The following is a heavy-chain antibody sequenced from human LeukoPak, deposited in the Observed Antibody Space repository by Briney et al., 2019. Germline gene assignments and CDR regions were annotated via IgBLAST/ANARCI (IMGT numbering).Heavy chain of an antibody. CDR3: ARVVSSLAAPRFYYYYGMDV. D-gene: IGHD2-15*01. J-gene: IGHJ6*02. V-gene: IGHV1-69*04. CDR1: GGTFSSYA. Sequence: ASVKVSCKASGGTFSSYAISWVRQAPGQGLEWMGRIIPILGIANYAQKFQGRVTITADKSTSTAYMELSSLRSEDTAVYYCARVVSSLAAPRFYYYYGMDVWGQGTTVTVSS. CDR2: IIPILGIA.